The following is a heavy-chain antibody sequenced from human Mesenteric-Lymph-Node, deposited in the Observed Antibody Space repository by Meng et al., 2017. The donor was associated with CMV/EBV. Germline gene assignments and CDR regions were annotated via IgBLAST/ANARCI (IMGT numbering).Heavy chain of an antibody. V-gene: IGHV3-53*01. J-gene: IGHJ4*02. Sequence: GESLKISCSVSGLTVRSNYMTWVRQAPGKGLEWVSIIYSDGRTYYADSVKGRFTISRDNSKNALYLQMNSLRAEDTAVYHCARYYYSGSYFGDYWGQGTLVTVSS. CDR2: IYSDGRT. CDR3: ARYYYSGSYFGDY. CDR1: GLTVRSNY. D-gene: IGHD3-10*01.